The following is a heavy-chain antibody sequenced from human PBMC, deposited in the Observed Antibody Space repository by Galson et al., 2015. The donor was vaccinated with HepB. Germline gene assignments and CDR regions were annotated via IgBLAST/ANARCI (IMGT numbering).Heavy chain of an antibody. CDR3: AKSYSSGWYVGDLFDY. CDR2: ISGSGGST. CDR1: GFTFSSYA. V-gene: IGHV3-23*01. Sequence: SLRLSCAPSGFTFSSYAMSWVCQAPGKGLEWVSAISGSGGSTYYADSVKGRFTISRDNSKNTLYLQMNSLRAEDTAVYYCAKSYSSGWYVGDLFDYWGQGTLVTVSS. J-gene: IGHJ4*02. D-gene: IGHD6-19*01.